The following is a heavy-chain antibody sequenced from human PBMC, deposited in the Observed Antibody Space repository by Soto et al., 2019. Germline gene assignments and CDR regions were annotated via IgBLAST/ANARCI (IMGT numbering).Heavy chain of an antibody. J-gene: IGHJ4*02. V-gene: IGHV3-13*01. CDR1: GFIFSTYD. CDR3: ARTPACTNGVCSAGFDY. Sequence: CGSLRLSCAASGFIFSTYDMHWVRQATGKGLEWVSAIGTLRDTYYLDSVKGRFTISRENARNSVYLQMNSLRAGDTAVYYCARTPACTNGVCSAGFDYWAQGTVVTLSA. D-gene: IGHD2-8*01. CDR2: IGTLRDT.